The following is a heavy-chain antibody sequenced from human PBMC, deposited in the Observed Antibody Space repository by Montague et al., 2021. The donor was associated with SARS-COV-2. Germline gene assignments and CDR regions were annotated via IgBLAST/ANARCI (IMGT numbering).Heavy chain of an antibody. J-gene: IGHJ4*02. CDR1: GASMSPYH. Sequence: SETLSLTCAVTGASMSPYHWSWIRQPPGKGLEWIGNLHHSGATNXNPSLESRVTMSVDTSKNQFSLNLISVTAADTAVYFCATSLGGGYYWADYYFDYWGRGIRVTVS. V-gene: IGHV4-59*03. CDR2: LHHSGAT. D-gene: IGHD3-16*01. CDR3: ATSLGGGYYWADYYFDY.